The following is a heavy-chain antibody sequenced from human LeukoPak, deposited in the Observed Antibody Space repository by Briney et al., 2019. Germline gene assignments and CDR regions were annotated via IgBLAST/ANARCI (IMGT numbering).Heavy chain of an antibody. J-gene: IGHJ3*02. CDR3: ARDRGSYDSSGYDAFDI. CDR1: GFTFSSYA. V-gene: IGHV3-30-3*01. CDR2: ISYDGSNK. D-gene: IGHD3-22*01. Sequence: PGGSLRLSCAASGFTFSSYAMHWVRQAPGKGLEWVSVISYDGSNKYYADSVKGRFTISRDNSKNTLYLQMNSLRAEDTDVYYCARDRGSYDSSGYDAFDIWGQGTMVTVSS.